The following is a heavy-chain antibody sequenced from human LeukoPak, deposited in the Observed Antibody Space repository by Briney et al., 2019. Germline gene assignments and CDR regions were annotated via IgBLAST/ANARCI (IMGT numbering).Heavy chain of an antibody. D-gene: IGHD2-2*01. V-gene: IGHV3-53*01. Sequence: GGSLRLSYAASGFTVSNNYMTWVRQAPGKGLEWVSLIYSGGSTYYADSVKGRFTISRDNAKNSLYLQMNSLRAEDTAVYYCARRPGAFDYWGQGTLVTVPS. CDR2: IYSGGST. J-gene: IGHJ4*02. CDR3: ARRPGAFDY. CDR1: GFTVSNNY.